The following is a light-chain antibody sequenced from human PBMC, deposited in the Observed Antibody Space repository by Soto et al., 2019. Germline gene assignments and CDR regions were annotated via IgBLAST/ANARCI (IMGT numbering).Light chain of an antibody. CDR2: GAS. Sequence: DIQLTQSPSFLSASVGDRVTITCRTSQGVSGYLAWYQQKPGKAPKVLIYGASTLQSGVPSRFSGSGSGTEFTLTISSLQPEDFASYYCQQLQTYPITFGQGTRLRLN. CDR1: QGVSGY. J-gene: IGKJ5*01. V-gene: IGKV1-9*01. CDR3: QQLQTYPIT.